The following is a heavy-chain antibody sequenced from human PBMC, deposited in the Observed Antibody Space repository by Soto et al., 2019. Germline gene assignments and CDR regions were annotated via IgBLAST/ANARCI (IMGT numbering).Heavy chain of an antibody. Sequence: GSLRLSCAASGFTFSSYAMSWVRQAPGKGLEWVSAISGSGGSTYYADSVKGRFTISRDNSKNTLYLQMNSLRAEDTAVYYCAKFGGYCSSTSCYSWGQGTLVTVSS. D-gene: IGHD2-2*01. V-gene: IGHV3-23*01. CDR3: AKFGGYCSSTSCYS. CDR2: ISGSGGST. J-gene: IGHJ4*02. CDR1: GFTFSSYA.